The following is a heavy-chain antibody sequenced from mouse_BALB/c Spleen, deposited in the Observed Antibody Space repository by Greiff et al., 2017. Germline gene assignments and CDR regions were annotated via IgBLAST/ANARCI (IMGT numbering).Heavy chain of an antibody. J-gene: IGHJ3*01. CDR1: GFSLTSYG. D-gene: IGHD2-1*01. Sequence: QVQLKESGPGLVAPSQSLSITCTVSGFSLTSYGVHWVRQPPGKGLEWLGVIWAGGSTNYNSALMSRLSISKDNSKSQVFLKMNSLQTDDTAMYYCAREIPPYGNYNAWFAYWGQGTLVTVSA. CDR2: IWAGGST. V-gene: IGHV2-9*02. CDR3: AREIPPYGNYNAWFAY.